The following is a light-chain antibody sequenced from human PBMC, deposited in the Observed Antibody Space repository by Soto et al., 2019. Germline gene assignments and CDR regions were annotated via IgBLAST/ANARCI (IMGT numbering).Light chain of an antibody. CDR3: QQYNNWPLT. CDR1: QSVNTY. Sequence: EIVMTQSPATLSVSPGERATLSCRASQSVNTYLAWYQQKFGQAPRLLIYGASTRATGIPARFSGSGSGTEFTLTISSLQSEDFAVYYCQQYNNWPLTFGGGTKVEIK. CDR2: GAS. V-gene: IGKV3-15*01. J-gene: IGKJ4*01.